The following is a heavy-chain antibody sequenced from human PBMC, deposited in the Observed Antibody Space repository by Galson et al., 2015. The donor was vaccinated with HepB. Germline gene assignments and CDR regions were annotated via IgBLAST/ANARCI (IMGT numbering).Heavy chain of an antibody. CDR2: ISYDGSNK. CDR3: ARDLHSPKRTFDY. D-gene: IGHD2-21*01. V-gene: IGHV3-30-3*01. Sequence: SLRLSCAASGFTFSSYAMRWVRQAPGKGLEWVAVISYDGSNKYYADSVKGRFTISRDNSKNTLYLQMNSLRAEDTAVYYCARDLHSPKRTFDYWGQGTLVTVSS. J-gene: IGHJ4*02. CDR1: GFTFSSYA.